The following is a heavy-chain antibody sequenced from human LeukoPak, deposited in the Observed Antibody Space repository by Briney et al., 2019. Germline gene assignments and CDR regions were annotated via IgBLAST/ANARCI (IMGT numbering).Heavy chain of an antibody. CDR2: VFTWGIISGNT. Sequence: SETLSLTCTVSGRSISSYYWSWMRHPPGKGLEWIGRVFTWGIISGNTNYNPSLKGRVTMSVDTSNNQFSLKLRSVTAADTAVYYCARDRYYYDSSSYYFAFDTWGQGTMVTVSS. J-gene: IGHJ3*02. D-gene: IGHD3-22*01. V-gene: IGHV4-4*07. CDR3: ARDRYYYDSSSYYFAFDT. CDR1: GRSISSYY.